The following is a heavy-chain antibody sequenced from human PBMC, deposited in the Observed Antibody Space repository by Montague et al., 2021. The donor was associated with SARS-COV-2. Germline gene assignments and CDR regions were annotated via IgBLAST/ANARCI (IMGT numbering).Heavy chain of an antibody. CDR2: IYWDDDK. CDR1: GFSLSTSGVG. J-gene: IGHJ4*02. Sequence: PALVKPTQTLTLTCTFSGFSLSTSGVGAGWIRQPPGKALEWLALIYWDDDKRYSPSLKSRLTITKDTSKNQVVLTVTNMDPVDTATYYCAHRRLHTGSFDYWGQGALVTVSS. CDR3: AHRRLHTGSFDY. D-gene: IGHD1-26*01. V-gene: IGHV2-5*02.